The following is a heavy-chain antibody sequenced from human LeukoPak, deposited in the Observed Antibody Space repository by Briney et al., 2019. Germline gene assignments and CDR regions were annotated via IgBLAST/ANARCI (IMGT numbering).Heavy chain of an antibody. Sequence: ETLSLTCTVSGGSISSYYWSWIRQPPGKGLEWIGYIHYSGSTNYNPSLKSRVTISVDTSKNQFSLKLSSVTAADTAVYYCARAIVWYFDLWGRGTLVTVSS. V-gene: IGHV4-59*01. D-gene: IGHD2-15*01. CDR3: ARAIVWYFDL. CDR2: IHYSGST. J-gene: IGHJ2*01. CDR1: GGSISSYY.